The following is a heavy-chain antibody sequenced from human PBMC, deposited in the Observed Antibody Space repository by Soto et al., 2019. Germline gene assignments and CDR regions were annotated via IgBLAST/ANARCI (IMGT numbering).Heavy chain of an antibody. CDR3: ARSWGTYFDF. CDR2: IYYSGST. D-gene: IGHD7-27*01. CDR1: GASICVYS. J-gene: IGHJ4*02. V-gene: IGHV4-59*01. Sequence: SETLSLTCTVSGASICVYSWSWIRQPPGKGLEWIGYIYYSGSTDYDPSLKSRVTISVDTSKNQFSLKLSSVTAADTAVYYCARSWGTYFDFWGQGTLVTGSS.